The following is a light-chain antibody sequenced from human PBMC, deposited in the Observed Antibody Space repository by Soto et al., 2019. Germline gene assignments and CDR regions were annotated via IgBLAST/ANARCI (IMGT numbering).Light chain of an antibody. CDR3: QQSYSTPPLTLT. J-gene: IGKJ4*01. Sequence: DIQMTQSPSSLSASVGDRVTITCRASQSITNYLNWYQHKPGKAPKLLIYSTSSLQSGVPSRFSGSGSGTDFTLTISSLQPEDFATYYCQQSYSTPPLTLTFGGGTNVEIK. V-gene: IGKV1-39*01. CDR2: STS. CDR1: QSITNY.